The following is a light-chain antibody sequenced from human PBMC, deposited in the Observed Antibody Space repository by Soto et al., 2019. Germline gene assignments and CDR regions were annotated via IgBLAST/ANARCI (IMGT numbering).Light chain of an antibody. CDR2: GAS. CDR1: QSVGSN. Sequence: EIVMTQSPATLSVSPGERASLSCRASQSVGSNLDWYQQTAGQAPRLLIYGASTRATGIPARFSGSGSGTEFTLTISSLQSEDFAVYSCQQYTNWPYTFGQGTKLEIK. J-gene: IGKJ2*01. V-gene: IGKV3-15*01. CDR3: QQYTNWPYT.